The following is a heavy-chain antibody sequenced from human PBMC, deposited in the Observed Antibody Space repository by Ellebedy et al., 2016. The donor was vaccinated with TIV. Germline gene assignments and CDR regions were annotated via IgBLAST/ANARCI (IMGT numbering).Heavy chain of an antibody. CDR1: GYTLTELS. CDR2: INPNSGGT. CDR3: ARGDNTFYAYSGSSDFDY. V-gene: IGHV1-2*02. J-gene: IGHJ4*02. D-gene: IGHD1-26*01. Sequence: AASVKVSCKVSGYTLTELSMHWVRQAPGQGLEWMGWINPNSGGTNYAQKLQGRVTMTRDTSTSTVYMELSSLRSEDTAVYYCARGDNTFYAYSGSSDFDYWGQGTLVTVSS.